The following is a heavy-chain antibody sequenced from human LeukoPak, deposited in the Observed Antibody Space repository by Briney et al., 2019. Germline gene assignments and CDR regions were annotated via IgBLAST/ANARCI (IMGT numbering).Heavy chain of an antibody. D-gene: IGHD2/OR15-2a*01. CDR1: GFTFSRYR. V-gene: IGHV3-7*01. CDR2: IKQDGSEE. CDR3: TRVTYFYWYFDL. Sequence: GGSLRLSCEASGFTFSRYRMTWVRQVPGKGLEWVANIKQDGSEEYYVDSVRGRFTISRDNTKDSLFLQMDSLRVEDTAVYFCTRVTYFYWYFDLWGRGTLVTVSS. J-gene: IGHJ2*01.